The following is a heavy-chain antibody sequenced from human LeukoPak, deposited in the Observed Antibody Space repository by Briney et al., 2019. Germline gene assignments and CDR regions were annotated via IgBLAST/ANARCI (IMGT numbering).Heavy chain of an antibody. CDR2: ITGSGDKT. J-gene: IGHJ4*02. CDR3: AKDRVTTVTTFFSQFDF. Sequence: GGSLRLSCAASGFTFSNYAMHWVRQAPGKGLEWVSGITGSGDKTYYADSLRGRFTISRDNSKNTLFLQITSLRADDTAVYYCAKDRVTTVTTFFSQFDFWGQGTLVTVSS. D-gene: IGHD4-11*01. CDR1: GFTFSNYA. V-gene: IGHV3-23*01.